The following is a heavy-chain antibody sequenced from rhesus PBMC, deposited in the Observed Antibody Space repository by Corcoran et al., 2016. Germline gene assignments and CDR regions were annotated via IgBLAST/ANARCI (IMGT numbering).Heavy chain of an antibody. J-gene: IGHJ4*01. V-gene: IGHV4-99*01. CDR1: GYSISSGYY. CDR2: TCGSRGSN. CDR3: ARHGAMATFDY. Sequence: QVQLQESGPGLVKPSETLSLTCAVSGYSISSGYYWVWIRPPPGKGLELIGLTCGSRGSNYSNHSLKTRVTISKDTSKNQFSRKLSAVTAADTAVYYCARHGAMATFDYWGQGVLVTVAS.